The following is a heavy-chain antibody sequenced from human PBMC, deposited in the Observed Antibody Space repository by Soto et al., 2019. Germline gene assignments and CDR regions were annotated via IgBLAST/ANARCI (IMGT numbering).Heavy chain of an antibody. CDR1: GFIFSDCG. D-gene: IGHD6-19*01. V-gene: IGHV3-30*18. J-gene: IGHJ4*02. Sequence: QVQLVESGGGVVQPGRSLRLSCEASGFIFSDCGMHWVRQAPGKGLEWVGVISYDGINKYYADSMKGRFTISRDNSKNMVYLQLHTLRVEDTAVYYCTNDHSTTGWAFDHWGQGALVTVSS. CDR3: TNDHSTTGWAFDH. CDR2: ISYDGINK.